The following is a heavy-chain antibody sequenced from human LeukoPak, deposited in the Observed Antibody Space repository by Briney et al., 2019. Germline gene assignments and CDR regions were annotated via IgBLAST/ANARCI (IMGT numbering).Heavy chain of an antibody. V-gene: IGHV5-10-1*01. CDR2: IDPSDSYT. CDR1: GYSFTSYW. D-gene: IGHD6-6*01. J-gene: IGHJ4*02. Sequence: GESLRISCKGSGYSFTSYWITWVRQMPGKGLEWMGRIDPSDSYTNNSPSFQGHVTLSADKSISTVYLQWSSLKASDTAMYYCVRSITARLDYWGQGTLVTVSS. CDR3: VRSITARLDY.